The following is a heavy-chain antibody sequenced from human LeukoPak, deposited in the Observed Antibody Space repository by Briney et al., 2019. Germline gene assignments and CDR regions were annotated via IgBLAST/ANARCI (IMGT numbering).Heavy chain of an antibody. D-gene: IGHD3-10*01. CDR2: IYYSGST. V-gene: IGHV4-59*08. J-gene: IGHJ5*02. CDR1: GGSISGYY. Sequence: PSETLSLTCTVSGGSISGYYWSWIRQPPGKGLEWIGYIYYSGSTNYNPSLKSRVTISVDTSKNQFSLKLSSVTAADTAVYYCAKSTYYYGSGSRLNWFDPWGQGTLVTVSS. CDR3: AKSTYYYGSGSRLNWFDP.